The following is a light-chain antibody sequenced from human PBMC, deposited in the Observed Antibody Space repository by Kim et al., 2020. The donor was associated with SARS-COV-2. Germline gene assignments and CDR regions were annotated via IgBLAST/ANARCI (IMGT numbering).Light chain of an antibody. V-gene: IGLV2-11*03. CDR3: CSYAGTYTWV. CDR2: DVI. CDR1: RSDVGGYNY. Sequence: GHSVTISRTGTRSDVGGYNYVSWYQQHPGKAPKLMIYDVIKRPSGAPDRFSGSKSGNTASLTISGLRAEDEADYYCCSYAGTYTWVFGGGTKLTVL. J-gene: IGLJ3*02.